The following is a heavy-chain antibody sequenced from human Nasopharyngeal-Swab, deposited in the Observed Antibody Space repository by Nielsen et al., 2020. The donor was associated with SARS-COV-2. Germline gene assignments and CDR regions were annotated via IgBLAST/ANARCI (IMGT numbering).Heavy chain of an antibody. J-gene: IGHJ4*02. CDR2: IYSGGST. V-gene: IGHV3-53*01. Sequence: WIRQPPGKGLEWVSVIYSGGSTYYADSVKGRFTISRANSKNTLYLQMNSLRAEDTAVYYCARGPPEYLWGQGTLVTVSS. D-gene: IGHD1-14*01. CDR3: ARGPPEYL.